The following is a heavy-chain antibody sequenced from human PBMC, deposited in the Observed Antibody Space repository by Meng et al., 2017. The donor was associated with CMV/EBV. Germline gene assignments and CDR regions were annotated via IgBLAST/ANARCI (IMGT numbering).Heavy chain of an antibody. V-gene: IGHV4-34*01. J-gene: IGHJ4*02. D-gene: IGHD3-16*01. CDR1: GGSISSYY. CDR2: INHSGST. CDR3: ARGFGARDY. Sequence: SETLSLTCTVSGGSISSYYWSWIRQPPGKGLEWIGEINHSGSTNYNPSLKSRVTISVDTSKNQFSLKLSSVTAADTAVYYCARGFGARDYWGQGTLVTVSS.